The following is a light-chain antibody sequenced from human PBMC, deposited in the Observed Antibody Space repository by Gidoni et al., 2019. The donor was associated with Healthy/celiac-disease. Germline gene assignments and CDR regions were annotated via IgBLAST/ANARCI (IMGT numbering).Light chain of an antibody. Sequence: DIHMTQSPSSLSASVRDRVTITCRASQSISSYLTWYQQKPGKAPKLLIYAPSSLQSGVPSRFSGSGSGTDFTLTISSLQPEDFATYYCQQSYSTLRTFGQGTKVEIK. V-gene: IGKV1-39*01. CDR1: QSISSY. CDR2: APS. J-gene: IGKJ1*01. CDR3: QQSYSTLRT.